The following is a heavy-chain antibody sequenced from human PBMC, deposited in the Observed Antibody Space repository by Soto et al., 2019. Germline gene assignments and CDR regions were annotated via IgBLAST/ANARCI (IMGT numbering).Heavy chain of an antibody. J-gene: IGHJ5*02. D-gene: IGHD1-26*01. CDR3: AKDFLYSGSPGWYAP. CDR1: GFTFSSYW. V-gene: IGHV3-23*01. CDR2: ISGSGGST. Sequence: GGSLILSCAASGFTFSSYWMHWVRQAPGKGLVWVSGISGSGGSTYYADSVKGRFSISRDNSKNTPHLQMNSLRAEDTAVYYCAKDFLYSGSPGWYAPWGQGTLVTGSS.